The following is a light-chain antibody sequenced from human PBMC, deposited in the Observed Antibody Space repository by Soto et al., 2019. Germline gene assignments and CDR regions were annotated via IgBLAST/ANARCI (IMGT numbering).Light chain of an antibody. Sequence: EIVMTQSPATLSVSPGERATLSCRASQSVSSNLAWYQQKPGQAPRLLIYGASTRATGIPARFSGSGSGTDFTLPISTLQSEDFGVYYCQQYNNWPPWTFGQGTKGEIK. J-gene: IGKJ1*01. CDR1: QSVSSN. CDR2: GAS. V-gene: IGKV3-15*01. CDR3: QQYNNWPPWT.